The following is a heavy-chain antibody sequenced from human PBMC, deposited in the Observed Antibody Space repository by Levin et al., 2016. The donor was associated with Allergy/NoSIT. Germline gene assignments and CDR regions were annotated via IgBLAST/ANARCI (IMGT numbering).Heavy chain of an antibody. V-gene: IGHV4-39*01. CDR1: GGSISSNHYY. D-gene: IGHD6-13*01. CDR2: IYYSGTT. Sequence: SETLSLTCTVSGGSISSNHYYWGWIRQPPGKGLEWIGSIYYSGTTYYSPSLKSRVTISVDTSKNQFSLRLSSVTAADTAVYYCARPSSSSSWYFDYWGQGTLVTVSS. J-gene: IGHJ4*02. CDR3: ARPSSSSSWYFDY.